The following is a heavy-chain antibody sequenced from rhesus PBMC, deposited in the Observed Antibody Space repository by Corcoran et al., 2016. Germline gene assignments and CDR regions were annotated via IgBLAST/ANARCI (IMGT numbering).Heavy chain of an antibody. CDR3: ARKGGWSGVDY. CDR2: IYGCGGST. D-gene: IGHD3-22*01. Sequence: QVQLQESGPGLVKPSETLSLTCAVSGGSISSNYWSWIRQPPGKGLEWIGRIYGCGGSTDYHPSRKSRVTISPDPAKNQFSLKLSSVTAADTAVYYCARKGGWSGVDYWGQGVLVTVSS. J-gene: IGHJ4*01. V-gene: IGHV4-160*01. CDR1: GGSISSNY.